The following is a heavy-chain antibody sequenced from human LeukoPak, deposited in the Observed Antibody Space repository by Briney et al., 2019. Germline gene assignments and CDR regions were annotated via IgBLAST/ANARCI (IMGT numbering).Heavy chain of an antibody. CDR1: GGSINNKSYY. J-gene: IGHJ4*02. D-gene: IGHD6-13*01. CDR3: ARGLAAAGTDY. Sequence: SSETLSLTCTVSGGSINNKSYYWGWIRQPPGKGLEWIGSIYYSGSTNYNPSLKSRVTISVDTSKNQFSLKLSSVTAADTAVYYCARGLAAAGTDYWGQGTLVTVSS. CDR2: IYYSGST. V-gene: IGHV4-39*07.